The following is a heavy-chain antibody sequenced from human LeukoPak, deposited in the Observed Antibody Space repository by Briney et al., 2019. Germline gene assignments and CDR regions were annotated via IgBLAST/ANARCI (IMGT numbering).Heavy chain of an antibody. CDR2: ISYDGSNR. J-gene: IGHJ5*02. CDR1: GFTFSSYG. D-gene: IGHD3-16*01. CDR3: AKTRSRNMITFGGVENWFDP. Sequence: QAGGPLRLSFAASGFTFSSYGMHWVRQAPGKGLEGVAVISYDGSNRYYADSVKGRFTISRDTSKNTLYLQMNSLRAEDTAVYYCAKTRSRNMITFGGVENWFDPWGQGTLVTVSS. V-gene: IGHV3-30*18.